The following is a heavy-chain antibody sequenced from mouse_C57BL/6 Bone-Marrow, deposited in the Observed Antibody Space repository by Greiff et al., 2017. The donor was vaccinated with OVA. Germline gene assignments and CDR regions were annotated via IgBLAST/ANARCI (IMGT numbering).Heavy chain of an antibody. CDR3: ARSGYDGYYYDY. CDR2: INPGSGGT. CDR1: GYAFTNYL. Sequence: VQLVESGAELVRPGTSVKVSCKASGYAFTNYLIEWVKQRPGQGLEWIGVINPGSGGTNYNEKFKGKATLTADKSSSTAYMQLSSLTSEDSAVYFCARSGYDGYYYDYWGQGTSVTVSS. J-gene: IGHJ4*01. V-gene: IGHV1-54*01. D-gene: IGHD2-3*01.